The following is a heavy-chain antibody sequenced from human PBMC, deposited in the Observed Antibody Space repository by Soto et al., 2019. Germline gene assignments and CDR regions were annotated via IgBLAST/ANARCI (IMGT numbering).Heavy chain of an antibody. CDR1: GYNFDTYW. CDR2: IDPGDSKT. J-gene: IGHJ6*02. CDR3: ARRIAAAGGHYYYAFDV. V-gene: IGHV5-10-1*01. Sequence: PGETLKISCKGSGYNFDTYWINWVRQMPGKGLEWMGRIDPGDSKTKYSPSLEGHISISVDTSINTTYLQWSSLKPSDTAIYYCARRIAAAGGHYYYAFDVWGQGTAVTVSS. D-gene: IGHD6-13*01.